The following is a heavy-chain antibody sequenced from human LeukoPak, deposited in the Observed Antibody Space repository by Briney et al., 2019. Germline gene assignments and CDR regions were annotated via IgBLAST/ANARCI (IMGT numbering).Heavy chain of an antibody. J-gene: IGHJ4*02. D-gene: IGHD3-16*02. Sequence: PGGSLRLSCAASGFTFSSYWMHWVRQAPGKGLVWVSRINSDGSSTSYADSVKGRFTISRDNAKNTPYLQMNSLRAEDTAVYYCARITPLRLGELSYDYWGQGTLVTVSS. CDR2: INSDGSST. CDR3: ARITPLRLGELSYDY. CDR1: GFTFSSYW. V-gene: IGHV3-74*01.